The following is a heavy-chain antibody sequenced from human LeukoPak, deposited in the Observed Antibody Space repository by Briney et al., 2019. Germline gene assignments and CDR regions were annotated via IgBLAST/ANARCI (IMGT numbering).Heavy chain of an antibody. V-gene: IGHV4-31*03. CDR1: GGSISSGGYY. CDR2: IYYSGST. CDR3: ASSYDSTKWVE. Sequence: PSETLSLTCTVSGGSISSGGYYWSWLRQHPGKGLEWIGYIYYSGSTYYNPSLKSRVTISVDTSKNQFSLKLSSVTAADTAVYYCASSYDSTKWVEWGQGTLVTVSS. J-gene: IGHJ4*02. D-gene: IGHD3-22*01.